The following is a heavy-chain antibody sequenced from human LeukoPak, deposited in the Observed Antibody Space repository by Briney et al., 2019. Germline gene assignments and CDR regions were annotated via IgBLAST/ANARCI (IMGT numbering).Heavy chain of an antibody. D-gene: IGHD1-1*01. J-gene: IGHJ4*02. V-gene: IGHV1-69*04. CDR1: GGTFSSYA. CDR2: IIPILGIA. Sequence: GSSVKVSCKASGGTFSSYAISWVRQAPGQGLEWMGRIIPILGIANYAQKFQGRVTITADKSTSTAYMELSSLRSEDTAVYYCAKSRVQDYHFDYWGQGTLVTVSS. CDR3: AKSRVQDYHFDY.